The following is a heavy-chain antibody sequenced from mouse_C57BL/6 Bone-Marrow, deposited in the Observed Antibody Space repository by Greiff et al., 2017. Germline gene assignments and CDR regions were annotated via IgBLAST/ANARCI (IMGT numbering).Heavy chain of an antibody. CDR2: IYPGGGYT. D-gene: IGHD1-1*01. CDR1: GYTFTNYW. V-gene: IGHV1-63*01. Sequence: QVQLQQSGAELVRPGTSVKMSCKASGYTFTNYWIGWAKQRPGHGLEWIGDIYPGGGYTNYTEKFKGKATLTADKSSSTAYMQFSSLTSEDSAIYYSAREARNYYGSSYGYFDGWGTGTTVTVSS. CDR3: AREARNYYGSSYGYFDG. J-gene: IGHJ1*03.